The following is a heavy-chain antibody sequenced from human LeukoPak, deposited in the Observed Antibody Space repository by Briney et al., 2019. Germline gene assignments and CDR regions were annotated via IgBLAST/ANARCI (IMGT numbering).Heavy chain of an antibody. CDR2: INAGNGNT. CDR3: ARGSSSWYPPYYYSMDV. D-gene: IGHD6-13*01. Sequence: GASVKVSCKASGYTFTSYAMHWVRQAPGQRLEWMGWINAGNGNTKYSQKFQGRVTITRDTSASTAYMELSSLRSEDTAVYYCARGSSSWYPPYYYSMDVWGKGTTVTVSS. CDR1: GYTFTSYA. V-gene: IGHV1-3*01. J-gene: IGHJ6*04.